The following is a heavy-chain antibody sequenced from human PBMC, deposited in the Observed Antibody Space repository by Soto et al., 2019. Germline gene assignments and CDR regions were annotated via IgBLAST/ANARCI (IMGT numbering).Heavy chain of an antibody. CDR3: TTDEQHSSSWSPCYDY. Sequence: PGGSLRLSCAASGFTFSSYAMSWVRQAPGKGLKWVSASGGSSGSTYYADSVVGRFTISRDNSKNTLFLQMNSLRAEDTAVYYCTTDEQHSSSWSPCYDYWGQGTLVTVSS. CDR2: SGGSSGST. CDR1: GFTFSSYA. V-gene: IGHV3-23*01. J-gene: IGHJ4*02. D-gene: IGHD6-13*01.